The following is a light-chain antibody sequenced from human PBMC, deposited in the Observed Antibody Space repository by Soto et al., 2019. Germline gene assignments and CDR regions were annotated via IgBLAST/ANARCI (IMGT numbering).Light chain of an antibody. CDR1: SSNIGAGYD. CDR2: GNI. J-gene: IGLJ3*02. Sequence: QSVLTQPPSVSGAPGQRVTISCTGSSSNIGAGYDVHWYQHLPGTAPKLLIYGNINRPSGVLDRFSGSKSGASGSLAITGLQAEDEAVYYCQSYDTRLGAWVFGGGTKLTVL. V-gene: IGLV1-40*01. CDR3: QSYDTRLGAWV.